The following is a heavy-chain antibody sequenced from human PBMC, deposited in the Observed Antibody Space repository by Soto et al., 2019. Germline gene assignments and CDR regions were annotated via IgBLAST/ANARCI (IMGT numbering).Heavy chain of an antibody. V-gene: IGHV3-21*01. J-gene: IGHJ1*01. CDR2: ISSSSSSYI. CDR1: GFTFSSYS. Sequence: GGSLRLSCAASGFTFSSYSMNWVRQAPGKGLEWVSSISSSSSSYIYYADSVKGRFTISRDNAKNSLYLQMNSLRAEDTAVYYCARDTPPSTSYVIEYFQHWGQGTLVTVSS. D-gene: IGHD2-2*01. CDR3: ARDTPPSTSYVIEYFQH.